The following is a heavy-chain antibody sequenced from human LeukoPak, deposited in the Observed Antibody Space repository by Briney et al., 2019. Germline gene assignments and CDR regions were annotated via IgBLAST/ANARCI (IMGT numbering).Heavy chain of an antibody. CDR1: GDSISTYY. J-gene: IGHJ4*02. CDR3: ARLLWQLVGLYFDY. Sequence: PSDTLSLTCSFSGDSISTYYWSWIRQSPGKGLEWIGHIYSSGNTDYNSSLKSRVTISVDTSKSQFSLRLSSVTATDTAVYYCARLLWQLVGLYFDYWGQGILVPVSS. V-gene: IGHV4-59*07. D-gene: IGHD1-26*01. CDR2: IYSSGNT.